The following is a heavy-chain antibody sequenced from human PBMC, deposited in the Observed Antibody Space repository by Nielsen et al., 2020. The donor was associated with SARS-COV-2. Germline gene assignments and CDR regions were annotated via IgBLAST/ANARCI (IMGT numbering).Heavy chain of an antibody. CDR3: ARDRVGARFDY. V-gene: IGHV1-69*04. CDR2: IVPFLGMT. D-gene: IGHD1-26*01. Sequence: KISCKGSGYSFTTDWISWVRQGPGQGLEWMGRIVPFLGMTDYAQKFQGRVTITADKSTSTAYLELSSLRSEDTAIYYCARDRVGARFDYWGQGTLVTVSS. CDR1: GYSFTTDW. J-gene: IGHJ4*02.